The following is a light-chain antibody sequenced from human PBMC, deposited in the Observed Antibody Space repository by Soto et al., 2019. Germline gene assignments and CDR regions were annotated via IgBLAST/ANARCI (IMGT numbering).Light chain of an antibody. Sequence: QSVLTKPHSVSGAQGQRVTMSCTGSSSNIGAGYDVHGFQQLPGTAPRLLIYGNINRLAGVPARFSGSKSGTSASLAITGLQAEDEADYYCQSYDISLSAWVFGGGTKLTVL. CDR3: QSYDISLSAWV. V-gene: IGLV1-40*01. J-gene: IGLJ2*01. CDR2: GNI. CDR1: SSNIGAGYD.